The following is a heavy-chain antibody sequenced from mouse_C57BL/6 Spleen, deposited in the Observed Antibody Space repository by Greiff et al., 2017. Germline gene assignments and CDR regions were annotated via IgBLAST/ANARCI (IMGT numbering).Heavy chain of an antibody. Sequence: VQLQQSGAELVKPGASVKISCKASGYAFSSYWMNWVKQRPGKGLEWIGQIYPGDGDTNYNGKFKGKATLTADKSSSTAYMQLSSLTSEDSAVYFYTRLTPDYAMDYWGQGTSVTVSS. CDR1: GYAFSSYW. J-gene: IGHJ4*01. D-gene: IGHD1-1*01. CDR2: IYPGDGDT. CDR3: TRLTPDYAMDY. V-gene: IGHV1-80*01.